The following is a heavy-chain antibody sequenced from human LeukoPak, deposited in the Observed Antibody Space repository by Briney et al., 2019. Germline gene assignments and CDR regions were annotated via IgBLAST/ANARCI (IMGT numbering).Heavy chain of an antibody. J-gene: IGHJ3*02. CDR2: MNPNSGNT. D-gene: IGHD1-1*01. CDR1: GYTLTSYN. Sequence: ASVKVSCKASGYTLTSYNINWVRQATGQGLEWMRWMNPNSGNTGYAQKFQGRVTITRNTSISTAYMELSSLRSEDTAVYYCARERPWNDGAFDIWGQGTMVTVSS. CDR3: ARERPWNDGAFDI. V-gene: IGHV1-8*03.